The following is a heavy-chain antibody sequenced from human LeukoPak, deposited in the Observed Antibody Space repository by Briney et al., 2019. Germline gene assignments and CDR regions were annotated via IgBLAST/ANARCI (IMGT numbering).Heavy chain of an antibody. CDR2: INPSGGST. D-gene: IGHD1-1*01. Sequence: ASVKVSCKASGYTFTSYNMHWVRQAPGQGLEWMGIINPSGGSTSYAQKFQGRVTMTRDTSTSTVYMELSSLRSEDTAVYYCARVGIPRSGWNDYYFDYWAREPWSPSPQ. CDR3: ARVGIPRSGWNDYYFDY. CDR1: GYTFTSYN. J-gene: IGHJ4*02. V-gene: IGHV1-46*01.